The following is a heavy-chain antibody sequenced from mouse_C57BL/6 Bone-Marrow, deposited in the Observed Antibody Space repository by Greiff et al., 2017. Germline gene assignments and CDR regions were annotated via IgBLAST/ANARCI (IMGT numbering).Heavy chain of an antibody. V-gene: IGHV5-4*03. Sequence: EVKLMESGGGLVKPGGSLKLSCAASGFTFSSYAMSWVRQTPEKRLEWVATISDGGSYTYYPDNVKGRFTISRDNAKNNLYLQMSHLKSEDTAMYYCARAWCFDYWGQGTTLTVSS. CDR3: ARAWCFDY. J-gene: IGHJ2*01. D-gene: IGHD1-1*02. CDR2: ISDGGSYT. CDR1: GFTFSSYA.